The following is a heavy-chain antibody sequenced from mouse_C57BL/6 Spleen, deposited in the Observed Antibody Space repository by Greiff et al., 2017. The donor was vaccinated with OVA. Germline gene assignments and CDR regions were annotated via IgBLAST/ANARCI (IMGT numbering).Heavy chain of an antibody. V-gene: IGHV1-15*01. CDR2: IDPETGGT. J-gene: IGHJ4*01. CDR3: TRPYRSYAMDY. D-gene: IGHD2-10*01. CDR1: GYTFTDYE. Sequence: QVQLKESGAELVRPGASVTLSCKASGYTFTDYEMHWVQQTPVHGLEWIGAIDPETGGTAYNQKVKGKAILTAAKSSSTAYMEIRSLKSADSAVYYCTRPYRSYAMDYWGQGTALTVSS.